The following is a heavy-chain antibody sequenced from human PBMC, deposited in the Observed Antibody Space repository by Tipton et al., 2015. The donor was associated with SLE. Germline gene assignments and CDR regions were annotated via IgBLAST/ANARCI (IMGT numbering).Heavy chain of an antibody. J-gene: IGHJ4*02. CDR1: GGSFSGYY. CDR2: INHSGST. V-gene: IGHV4-34*01. CDR3: AREVHFFDY. Sequence: TLSLTCAVYGGSFSGYYWSWIRQPPGKGLEWIGEINHSGSTNYNPSLKSRVTISGDTSKSQFSLKLSSVTAADTAVYYCAREVHFFDYWGQGTLVTVSS.